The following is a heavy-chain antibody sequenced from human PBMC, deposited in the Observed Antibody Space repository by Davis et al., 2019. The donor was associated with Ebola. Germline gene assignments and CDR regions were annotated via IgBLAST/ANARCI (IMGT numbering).Heavy chain of an antibody. CDR3: ARGNTISMMTY. J-gene: IGHJ4*02. Sequence: SETLSLTCAVYGGSFSGYYWSWIRQPPGKGLEWIGHIYYSGSTDYSPSLMGRVTISLDTSKNQFSLRLSSVTAADTAMYYCARGNTISMMTYWGPGTLVAVSS. CDR1: GGSFSGYY. D-gene: IGHD3-16*01. V-gene: IGHV4-59*08. CDR2: IYYSGST.